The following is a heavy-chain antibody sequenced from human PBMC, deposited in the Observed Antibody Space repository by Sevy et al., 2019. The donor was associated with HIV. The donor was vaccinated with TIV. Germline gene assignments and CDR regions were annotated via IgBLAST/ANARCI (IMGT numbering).Heavy chain of an antibody. CDR3: ARRNPYYYDSSGYYYEFNYDY. CDR1: GYTFTSYG. D-gene: IGHD3-22*01. Sequence: ASVKVSCKASGYTFTSYGISWVRQAPGQGLEWMGWISAYNGNTNYAQKPQGRVTMTTDTSTSTAYMELRSLRSDDTAVYYCARRNPYYYDSSGYYYEFNYDYWGQGTLVTVSS. V-gene: IGHV1-18*01. J-gene: IGHJ4*02. CDR2: ISAYNGNT.